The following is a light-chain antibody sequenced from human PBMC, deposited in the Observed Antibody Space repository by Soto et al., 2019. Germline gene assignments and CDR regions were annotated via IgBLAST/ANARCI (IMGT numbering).Light chain of an antibody. CDR2: DAS. CDR1: QTVRNNY. J-gene: IGKJ1*01. V-gene: IGKV3-20*01. Sequence: VLTQCPGRRSLSPGERATLSCGASQTVRNNYLAWYQQKPGQAPRLLIYDASSRATGIPDRFSGSGSGTDVTLKISRVEAEEVGGYYCMQALQTPRAFGQGTKVDI. CDR3: MQALQTPRA.